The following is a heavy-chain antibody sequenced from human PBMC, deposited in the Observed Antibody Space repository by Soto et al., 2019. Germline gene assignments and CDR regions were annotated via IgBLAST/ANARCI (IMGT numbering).Heavy chain of an antibody. D-gene: IGHD4-17*01. V-gene: IGHV3-30-3*01. CDR1: GFTFSSYA. J-gene: IGHJ6*02. CDR3: ARDLDSGVNSEGHYYYGMDV. CDR2: ISYDGSNK. Sequence: GGSLRLSCAASGFTFSSYAMHWVRQAPGKGLEWVAVISYDGSNKYYADSVKGRFTISRDNSKNTLYLQMNSLRAEDTAVYYCARDLDSGVNSEGHYYYGMDVWGQGTTVTVSS.